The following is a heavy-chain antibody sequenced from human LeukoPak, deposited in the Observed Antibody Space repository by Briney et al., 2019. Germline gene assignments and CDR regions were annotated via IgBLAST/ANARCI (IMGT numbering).Heavy chain of an antibody. CDR3: ASVRQWLVRSLDY. J-gene: IGHJ4*02. Sequence: GGSLRLSCAASGFTFSSYSMNWVRQAPGKGLEWVSYISSSSSTIYYADSVKGRFTISRDNAKNSLYLQMNSLRAEDTAVYYCASVRQWLVRSLDYWGQGTLVTVSS. CDR1: GFTFSSYS. CDR2: ISSSSSTI. D-gene: IGHD6-19*01. V-gene: IGHV3-48*01.